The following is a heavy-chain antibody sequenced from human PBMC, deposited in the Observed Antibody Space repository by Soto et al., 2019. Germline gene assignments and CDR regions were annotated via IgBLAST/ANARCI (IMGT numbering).Heavy chain of an antibody. J-gene: IGHJ6*03. D-gene: IGHD1-26*01. V-gene: IGHV3-33*01. CDR2: IWYDGSNK. CDR3: ARVGETEWEDSHSYYYMDA. Sequence: PGGSLRLSCAASGFTFSSYGMHWVRQAPGKGLEWVAVIWYDGSNKYYADSVKGRFTISRDNSKNTLYLQMNSLRAEDTAVYYCARVGETEWEDSHSYYYMDAWGKGPTVTISS. CDR1: GFTFSSYG.